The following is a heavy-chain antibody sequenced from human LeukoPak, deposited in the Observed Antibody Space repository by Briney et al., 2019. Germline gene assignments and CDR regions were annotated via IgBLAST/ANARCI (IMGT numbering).Heavy chain of an antibody. V-gene: IGHV4-61*02. CDR2: IYTSGST. CDR1: GGSISSGSYY. Sequence: PSETLSLTCTVSGGSISSGSYYWSWLRQPAGKGLEWIGRIYTSGSTNYNPSLKSRVTISVDTSKNQFSLKLSSVTAADTAVYYCARMTTKLYYYMDVWGKGITVTISS. J-gene: IGHJ6*03. D-gene: IGHD4-11*01. CDR3: ARMTTKLYYYMDV.